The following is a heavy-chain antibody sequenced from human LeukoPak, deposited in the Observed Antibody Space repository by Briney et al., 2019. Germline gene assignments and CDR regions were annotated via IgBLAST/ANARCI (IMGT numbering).Heavy chain of an antibody. CDR2: IKQDGSEK. V-gene: IGHV3-7*01. CDR1: GFTFSSYW. J-gene: IGHJ4*02. D-gene: IGHD3-3*01. CDR3: ARGPSYYDFWSGYSLPYYFDY. Sequence: GGSLRLSCAASGFTFSSYWMSWVRQAPGKGLEWVANIKQDGSEKYYVDSVKSRFTISRDNAKNSLYLQMNSLRAEDTAVYYCARGPSYYDFWSGYSLPYYFDYWGQGTLVTVSS.